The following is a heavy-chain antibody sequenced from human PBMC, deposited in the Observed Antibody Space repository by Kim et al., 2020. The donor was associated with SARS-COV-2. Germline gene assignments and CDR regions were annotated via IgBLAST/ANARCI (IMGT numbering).Heavy chain of an antibody. CDR1: GYSFTSYW. CDR3: ARPQGPILCFEHGMDV. D-gene: IGHD3-10*01. Sequence: GESLKISCKGSGYSFTSYWIGWVRQMPGKGLEWMGIIYPGDSDTRYSPSFQGQVTISADKSISTAYLQWSSLKASDTAMYYCARPQGPILCFEHGMDVWGQGTTVTVSS. CDR2: IYPGDSDT. V-gene: IGHV5-51*01. J-gene: IGHJ6*02.